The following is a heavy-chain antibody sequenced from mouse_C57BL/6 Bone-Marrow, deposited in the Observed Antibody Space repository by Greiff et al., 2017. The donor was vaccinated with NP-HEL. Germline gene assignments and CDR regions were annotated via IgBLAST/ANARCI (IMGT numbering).Heavy chain of an antibody. V-gene: IGHV5-17*01. D-gene: IGHD1-1*01. Sequence: EVKLVESGGGLVKPGGSLKLSCAASGFTFSDYGMHWVRQAPEKGLEWVAYISSGSSTIYYADTVQGRFTISRDNAKNTLFLQMTSLRSEDTAMYYCARRYYYGSSLFDYWGQGTTLTVSS. CDR1: GFTFSDYG. CDR3: ARRYYYGSSLFDY. J-gene: IGHJ2*01. CDR2: ISSGSSTI.